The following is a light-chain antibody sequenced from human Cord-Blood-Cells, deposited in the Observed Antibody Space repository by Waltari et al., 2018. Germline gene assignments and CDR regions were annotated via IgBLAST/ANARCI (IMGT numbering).Light chain of an antibody. V-gene: IGLV2-14*01. J-gene: IGLJ3*02. CDR1: SSDVGGYNY. Sequence: QSALTQPASVSGSPGQSITISCTGTSSDVGGYNYVSWYQQHPGKAPNLMSYDGSKRPSGVSNRFSGSKSGNTASLTISGLQAEDEADYYCSSYTSSSTWVFGGGTKLTVL. CDR2: DGS. CDR3: SSYTSSSTWV.